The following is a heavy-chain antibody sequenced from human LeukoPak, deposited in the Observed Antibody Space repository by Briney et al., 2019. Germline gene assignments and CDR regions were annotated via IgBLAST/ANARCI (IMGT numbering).Heavy chain of an antibody. J-gene: IGHJ4*02. V-gene: IGHV3-9*01. D-gene: IGHD6-19*01. Sequence: GRSLRLSCAPSGFTFDEYAMHWVRQAPGKGLEWVLGISWNSGSKGYAGSVKGRFTISRDNAKNSLYLQMNSLRSEDTALYYCAKDNIRIVVAGTIDYWGQGTLVTVSS. CDR2: ISWNSGSK. CDR1: GFTFDEYA. CDR3: AKDNIRIVVAGTIDY.